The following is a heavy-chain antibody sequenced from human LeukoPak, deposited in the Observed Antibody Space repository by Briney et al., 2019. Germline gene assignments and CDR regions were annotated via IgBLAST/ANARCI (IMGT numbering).Heavy chain of an antibody. CDR1: GGSISRGDNY. Sequence: SQTLSLTCSVSGGSISRGDNYWSWIRQPPGKGLEWIGYIHYSGSTFYNPSLKSRFTISVDTSNNQFSLKLSSVTAADTAVYYCARYYGGNSVYYYYGMDVWGQGTTVTVSS. CDR3: ARYYGGNSVYYYYGMDV. V-gene: IGHV4-30-4*01. CDR2: IHYSGST. D-gene: IGHD4-23*01. J-gene: IGHJ6*02.